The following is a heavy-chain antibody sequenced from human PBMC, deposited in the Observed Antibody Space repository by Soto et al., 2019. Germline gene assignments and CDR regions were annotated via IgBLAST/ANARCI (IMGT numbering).Heavy chain of an antibody. Sequence: AGSLRLSCAASGFTFSVDWMHWVCQAAGKGLVWVSRINMDGSSTNYADSVKGRFTISRDNAKNTLYLQMNSLRVDDTAVYYCARGPRGLYHHDYWGQGALVTVSS. J-gene: IGHJ4*02. V-gene: IGHV3-74*01. CDR1: GFTFSVDW. CDR2: INMDGSST. D-gene: IGHD2-2*01. CDR3: ARGPRGLYHHDY.